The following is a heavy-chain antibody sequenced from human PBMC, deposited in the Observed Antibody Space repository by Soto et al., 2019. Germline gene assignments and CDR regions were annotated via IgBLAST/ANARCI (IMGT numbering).Heavy chain of an antibody. D-gene: IGHD3-10*01. CDR3: GRDTNFFASGSGVDY. J-gene: IGHJ4*02. CDR2: ITSNNNYI. Sequence: EVQLVESGGGLVAPGGSLRLSCAASGFTFSTYSMNWVRQAPGKGLEWVSSITSNNNYIHYAASVAGRFTISRDNAKNSLYLQMNSLRVEDTAVYYCGRDTNFFASGSGVDYWGQGTLVTVSS. V-gene: IGHV3-21*01. CDR1: GFTFSTYS.